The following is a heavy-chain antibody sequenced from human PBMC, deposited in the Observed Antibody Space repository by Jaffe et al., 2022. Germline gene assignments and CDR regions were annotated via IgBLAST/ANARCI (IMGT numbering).Heavy chain of an antibody. CDR1: GFTFGDYA. V-gene: IGHV3-49*03. J-gene: IGHJ5*02. CDR3: TRERDYYGSGTLSPRWFDP. Sequence: EVQLVESGGGLVQPGRSLRLSCTASGFTFGDYAMSWFRQAPGKGLEWVGFIRSKAYGGTTEYAASVKGRFTISRDDSKSIAYLQMNSLKTEDTAVYYCTRERDYYGSGTLSPRWFDPWGQGTLVTVSS. CDR2: IRSKAYGGTT. D-gene: IGHD3-10*01.